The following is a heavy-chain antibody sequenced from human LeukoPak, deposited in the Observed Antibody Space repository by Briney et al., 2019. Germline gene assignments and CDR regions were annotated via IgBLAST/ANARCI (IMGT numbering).Heavy chain of an antibody. D-gene: IGHD3-10*01. CDR1: GGSFSGYY. CDR2: INHSGST. J-gene: IGHJ4*02. V-gene: IGHV4-34*01. Sequence: SETLSLTCAVYGGSFSGYYWSWIRQPPGKGLEWIGEINHSGSTNYNPSLKSRVTISVDTSKNQFSLKLSSVTAADTAVYYCARGRMVRGVITNPFDYWGQGTLVTVSS. CDR3: ARGRMVRGVITNPFDY.